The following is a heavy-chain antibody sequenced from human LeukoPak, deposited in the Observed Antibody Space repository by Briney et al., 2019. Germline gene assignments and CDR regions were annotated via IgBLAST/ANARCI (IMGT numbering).Heavy chain of an antibody. V-gene: IGHV4-38-2*02. J-gene: IGHJ5*02. CDR2: IYHSGST. Sequence: SETLSLTCTVSGGSISSYYWGWIRQPPGKGLEWIGSIYHSGSTYYNPSLKSRVTISVDTSKNQFSLKLSSVTAADTAVYYCARERLIHYYDSSGYYPNWFDPWGQGTLVTVSS. CDR3: ARERLIHYYDSSGYYPNWFDP. CDR1: GGSISSYY. D-gene: IGHD3-22*01.